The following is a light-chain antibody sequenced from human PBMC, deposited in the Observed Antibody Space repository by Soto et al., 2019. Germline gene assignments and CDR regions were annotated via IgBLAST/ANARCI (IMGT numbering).Light chain of an antibody. CDR2: AAS. V-gene: IGKV3-15*01. CDR3: QQYNNWIT. Sequence: EIVMTQSPATLSVSPGERATLSCRASQSVRSNLAWYQQKPGQAPRLLIYAASNRATGVPARFSGSWSGTEITLTISSLQSEDFAVYYCQQYNNWITFGQGTRLEIK. J-gene: IGKJ5*01. CDR1: QSVRSN.